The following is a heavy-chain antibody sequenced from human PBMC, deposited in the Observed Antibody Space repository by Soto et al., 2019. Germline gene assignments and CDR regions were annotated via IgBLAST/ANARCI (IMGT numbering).Heavy chain of an antibody. J-gene: IGHJ4*02. CDR1: GFRFRNYG. V-gene: IGHV3-30*18. CDR2: ISDDENSK. CDR3: AKDKYGANPGSPFDS. D-gene: IGHD2-8*01. Sequence: GGSLRLSCEASGFRFRNYGIHWGRRAPGKGLEWGAGISDDENSKYYEEPVKGRFTISRENATNTLYLQMNSLRVEDTALYYCAKDKYGANPGSPFDSWGQGTVVTVSS.